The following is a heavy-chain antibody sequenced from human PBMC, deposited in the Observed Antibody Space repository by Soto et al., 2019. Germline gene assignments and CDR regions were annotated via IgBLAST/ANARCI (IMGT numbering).Heavy chain of an antibody. CDR3: ARYGSGECNRGSCYSPFDY. CDR2: IYYSGST. CDR1: GDSISRGAYY. J-gene: IGHJ4*02. D-gene: IGHD2-15*01. Sequence: SETLSLTCTVSGDSISRGAYYWTWIRLHPVKGLEWIGYIYYSGSTYYNPSLRSRVTISVDTSKNQFSLKLSSVTAADTAVYYCARYGSGECNRGSCYSPFDYWGQGTLVTVSS. V-gene: IGHV4-30-4*08.